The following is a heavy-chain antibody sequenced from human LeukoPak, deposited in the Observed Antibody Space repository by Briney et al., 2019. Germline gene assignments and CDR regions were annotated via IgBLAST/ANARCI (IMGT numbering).Heavy chain of an antibody. CDR2: INPNSGST. V-gene: IGHV1-2*02. CDR1: GYTLTGYY. Sequence: ASVKVSCKASGYTLTGYYMHGVRQAPGQGLEWVGGINPNSGSTKYALKFHGRVTTSRDTSISTAYMELMRLRSDDMAVYYCAREGRQRIAAAGPFDYWGQGTLVTVSS. CDR3: AREGRQRIAAAGPFDY. D-gene: IGHD6-13*01. J-gene: IGHJ4*02.